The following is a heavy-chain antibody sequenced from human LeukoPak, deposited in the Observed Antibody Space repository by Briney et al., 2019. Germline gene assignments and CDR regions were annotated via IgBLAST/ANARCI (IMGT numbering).Heavy chain of an antibody. CDR1: GGTFSSYA. Sequence: ASVKVSCKASGGTFSSYAISWVRQAPGQGLEWMGWISAYNGNTNYAQKLQGRVTMTTDTSTSTAYMELRSLRSDDTAVYYCARRSGSYYYYWGQGTLVTVSS. D-gene: IGHD1-26*01. CDR2: ISAYNGNT. CDR3: ARRSGSYYYY. V-gene: IGHV1-18*01. J-gene: IGHJ4*02.